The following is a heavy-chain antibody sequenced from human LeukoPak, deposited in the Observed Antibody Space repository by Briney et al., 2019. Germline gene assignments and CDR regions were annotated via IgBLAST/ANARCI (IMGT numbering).Heavy chain of an antibody. V-gene: IGHV1-18*01. CDR3: ARAGYSSGWYGVFDY. Sequence: ASVKVSCEASGYTFTSYGISWVRQAPGQGLEWMGWISAYNGNTNYAQKLQGRVTMTTDTSTSTAYMELRSLRSDDTAVYYCARAGYSSGWYGVFDYWGQGTLVTVSS. CDR2: ISAYNGNT. CDR1: GYTFTSYG. J-gene: IGHJ4*02. D-gene: IGHD6-19*01.